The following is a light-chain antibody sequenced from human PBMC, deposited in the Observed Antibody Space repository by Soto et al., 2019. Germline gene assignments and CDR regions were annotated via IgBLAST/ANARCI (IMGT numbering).Light chain of an antibody. CDR2: EVS. CDR3: SSYTSSNTHWV. Sequence: QSALTQPASVSGSPGQSITISCTGTSSDVGGYNYVAWYQQHPSKAPKLMIYEVSNRPSGVSNRFSGSKSGNTASLTISGLQAEDEADYYCSSYTSSNTHWVFGGGTKLTVL. CDR1: SSDVGGYNY. V-gene: IGLV2-14*01. J-gene: IGLJ3*02.